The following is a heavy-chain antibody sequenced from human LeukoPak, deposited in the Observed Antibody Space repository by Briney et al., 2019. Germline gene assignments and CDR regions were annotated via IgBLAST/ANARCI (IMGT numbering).Heavy chain of an antibody. Sequence: GESLKISCKASGYRFTSYWIGWVRQMPGKGLEWMGIIYPADSDSRYSQSFQGKVTISANKSISTAYLQWSSLKASDTAMYYCARHDGSSWYDPFDYWGQGTQVTVSS. V-gene: IGHV5-51*01. CDR2: IYPADSDS. D-gene: IGHD6-13*01. J-gene: IGHJ4*02. CDR3: ARHDGSSWYDPFDY. CDR1: GYRFTSYW.